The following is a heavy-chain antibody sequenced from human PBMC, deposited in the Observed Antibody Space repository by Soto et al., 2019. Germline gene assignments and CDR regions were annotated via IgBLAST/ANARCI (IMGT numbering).Heavy chain of an antibody. V-gene: IGHV1-2*04. D-gene: IGHD2-15*01. CDR3: ARGYCSGGSCYFDY. CDR2: INPNSGGT. J-gene: IGHJ4*02. Sequence: ASVKVSCKTSGYTFTLYYMPWVRQAPGQGLEWMVWINPNSGGTNYAQKFQGWVTMTRDTSISTAYMELSRLRSDDTAVYYCARGYCSGGSCYFDYWGQGTLVTVSS. CDR1: GYTFTLYY.